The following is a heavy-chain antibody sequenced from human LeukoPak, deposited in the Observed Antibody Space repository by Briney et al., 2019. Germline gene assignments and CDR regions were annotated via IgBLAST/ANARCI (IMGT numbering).Heavy chain of an antibody. D-gene: IGHD3-10*01. J-gene: IGHJ6*02. Sequence: GASVKVSCKASGGTFSSYAISWVRQAPGQGLEWMGGIIPIFGTANYAQKFQGRVTITADESTSTAYMELSSLRSEDTAVYYCAREWFGELLSYGMDVWGQGTTFTVSS. CDR1: GGTFSSYA. CDR3: AREWFGELLSYGMDV. CDR2: IIPIFGTA. V-gene: IGHV1-69*13.